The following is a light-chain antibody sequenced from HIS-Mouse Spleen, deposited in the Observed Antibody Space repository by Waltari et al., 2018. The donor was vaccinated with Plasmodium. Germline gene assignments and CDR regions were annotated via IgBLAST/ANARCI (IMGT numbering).Light chain of an antibody. V-gene: IGLV2-14*01. CDR3: SSYTSSSTRV. CDR2: EVS. J-gene: IGLJ2*01. CDR1: RSDVGGYNY. Sequence: QSALTQPASVSGSPGQSTTISCTGTRSDVGGYNYVPWYQQHPGKAPKLMIYEVSNRPSGVSNRFSGSKSGNTASLTISGLQAEDEADYYCSSYTSSSTRVFGGGTKLTVL.